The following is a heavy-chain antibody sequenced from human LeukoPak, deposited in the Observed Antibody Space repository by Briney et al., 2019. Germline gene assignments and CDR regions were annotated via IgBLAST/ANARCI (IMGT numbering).Heavy chain of an antibody. CDR3: ARLGDTHYYYYMDA. CDR2: IYHSGST. D-gene: IGHD3-16*01. J-gene: IGHJ6*03. CDR1: GYSISSGYY. V-gene: IGHV4-38-2*02. Sequence: SETLSLTCTVSGYSISSGYYWGWIRQPPGKGLEWIGSIYHSGSTYYNPSLKSRVTISVDTSKNQFSLKLSSVTAADTAVYYCARLGDTHYYYYMDAWGKGTTVTVSS.